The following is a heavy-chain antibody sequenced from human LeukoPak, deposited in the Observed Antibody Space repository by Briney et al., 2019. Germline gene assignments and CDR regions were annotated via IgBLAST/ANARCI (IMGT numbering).Heavy chain of an antibody. CDR1: RYTFTGYD. V-gene: IGHV1-2*02. J-gene: IGHJ3*02. Sequence: ASVRVSCKAARYTFTGYDIHWGREPPRPGLERMGWKNTNSGGTNDAQKFQGRVTMTRSTSISTAYMELSRLRSDTTAVYYCARYGEVRYFVCLSPGDAFDIWGQGTMVTVSS. D-gene: IGHD3-9*01. CDR2: KNTNSGGT. CDR3: ARYGEVRYFVCLSPGDAFDI.